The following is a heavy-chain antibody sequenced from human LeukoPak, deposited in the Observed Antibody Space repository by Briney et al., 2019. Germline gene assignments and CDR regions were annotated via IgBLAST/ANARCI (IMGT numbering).Heavy chain of an antibody. J-gene: IGHJ5*02. D-gene: IGHD2-8*01. V-gene: IGHV4-39*01. Sequence: SETLSLTCTVTSGSIGSSSNYWGWIRQAPGKGLEWIGNVYYSGSTFYNPSLKSRVTISVDTSKNQFSLKLRSVTAADTAIYYCARASFNVVFGNWFDPWGQGTLVTVSS. CDR3: ARASFNVVFGNWFDP. CDR1: SGSIGSSSNY. CDR2: VYYSGST.